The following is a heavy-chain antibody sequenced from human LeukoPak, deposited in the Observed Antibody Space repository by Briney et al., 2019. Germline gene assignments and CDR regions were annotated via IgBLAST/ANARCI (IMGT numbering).Heavy chain of an antibody. CDR1: GFTFSSYS. J-gene: IGHJ3*02. Sequence: GGSLRLSCAASGFTFSSYSMNWVRQAPGKGLEWVSSISSSSSYIYYADSVKGRFTISRDNSKNTLYLQMNSLRAEDTAVYYCAKDQLRPGPQRGYSYGRNLPGVRNVDIWGQGTMVTVSS. CDR3: AKDQLRPGPQRGYSYGRNLPGVRNVDI. V-gene: IGHV3-21*04. CDR2: ISSSSSYI. D-gene: IGHD5-18*01.